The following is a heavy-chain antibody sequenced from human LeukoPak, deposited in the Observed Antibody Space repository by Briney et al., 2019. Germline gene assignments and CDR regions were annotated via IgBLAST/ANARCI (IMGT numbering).Heavy chain of an antibody. CDR2: IYYSGST. D-gene: IGHD3-22*01. CDR3: ARQRLDYDNDY. V-gene: IGHV4-39*01. Sequence: PSQTLSLTCTVSGGSISSSSYDWGWIRQPPGKGLEWSGSIYYSGSTYYNPSLNSLVTISVDTSKNQFSLQLSSVTAADTAVYSCARQRLDYDNDYWGQGTLVTVSS. CDR1: GGSISSSSYD. J-gene: IGHJ4*02.